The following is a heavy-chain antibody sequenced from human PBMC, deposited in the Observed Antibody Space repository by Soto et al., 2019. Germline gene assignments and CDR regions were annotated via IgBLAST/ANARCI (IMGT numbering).Heavy chain of an antibody. CDR2: ISTYNGNT. J-gene: IGHJ4*02. Sequence: QVQLVQSGAEVKKPGASVKVSCKASGYTFTTYAISWVRQAPGQGLEWMGRISTYNGNTKYAQKLQGRVTMTTDTSPSTAYMELRSLRSDDTAVYYCARDPQYSTSSQVFDSWGQGTLVTVSS. CDR3: ARDPQYSTSSQVFDS. V-gene: IGHV1-18*01. D-gene: IGHD6-6*01. CDR1: GYTFTTYA.